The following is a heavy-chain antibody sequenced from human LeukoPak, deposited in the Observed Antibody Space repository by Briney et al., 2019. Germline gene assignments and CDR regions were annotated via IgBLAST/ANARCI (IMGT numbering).Heavy chain of an antibody. V-gene: IGHV4-59*12. CDR1: GGSISSYY. J-gene: IGHJ4*02. CDR3: ARGRRWQNFDY. Sequence: SETLSLTCTVSGGSISSYYWSWIRQPPGKGLEWIGYIYYSGSTNYNPSLKSRVTISVDTSKNQFSLKLSSVTAADTAVYYCARGRRWQNFDYWGQGTLVTVSS. CDR2: IYYSGST. D-gene: IGHD5-24*01.